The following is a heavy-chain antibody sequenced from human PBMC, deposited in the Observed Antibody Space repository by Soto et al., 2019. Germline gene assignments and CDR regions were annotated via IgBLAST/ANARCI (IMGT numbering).Heavy chain of an antibody. D-gene: IGHD2-2*01. V-gene: IGHV4-39*01. Sequence: SETLXLTCSVSGGSISRGSYSWGWIRQPPGEGLEWIGTFYYSENTYYNPSLKSRVSISVDTSKNQFSLKVSSVTAADTAVYYCAKLAGYCSGNSCHGDYAMDVWGQGTTV. J-gene: IGHJ6*02. CDR1: GGSISRGSYS. CDR3: AKLAGYCSGNSCHGDYAMDV. CDR2: FYYSENT.